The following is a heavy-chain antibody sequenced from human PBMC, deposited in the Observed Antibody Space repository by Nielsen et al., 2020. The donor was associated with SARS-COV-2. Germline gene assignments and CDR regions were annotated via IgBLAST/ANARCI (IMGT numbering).Heavy chain of an antibody. J-gene: IGHJ4*02. V-gene: IGHV3-23*01. D-gene: IGHD6-13*01. CDR1: GFTFTNYG. Sequence: GESLKLSCAASGFTFTNYGMTWVRQDPGKGLEWVSTISASGGSTFYTDSVKGRFTISSDSFKNTLYLQMNSLRAEDPAVYYCAASKSGYYFDLWGQGTLVTVSS. CDR2: ISASGGST. CDR3: AASKSGYYFDL.